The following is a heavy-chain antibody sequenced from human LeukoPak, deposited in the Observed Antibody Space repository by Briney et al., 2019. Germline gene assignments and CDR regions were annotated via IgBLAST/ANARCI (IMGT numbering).Heavy chain of an antibody. J-gene: IGHJ6*02. Sequence: GGSLRLSCAASGFTFSSYWMHWVRQAPGKGLVWVSRINGDGSSSTYADSVKGRFTISRDNAKNTLYLQMNSLRTEDTAVYYCTRNPGMDVWGQGTTVTVSS. CDR2: INGDGSSS. CDR3: TRNPGMDV. V-gene: IGHV3-74*01. CDR1: GFTFSSYW.